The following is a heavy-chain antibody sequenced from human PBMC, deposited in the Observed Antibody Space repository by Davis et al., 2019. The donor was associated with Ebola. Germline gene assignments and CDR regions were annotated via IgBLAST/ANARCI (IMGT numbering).Heavy chain of an antibody. Sequence: GESLKISCATSGFTFTHYAMTWYRQAPGQGLQWVASVTASGGHTFYADSVKGRFTISRDISRSTLYLQMNGLRVEDTGVYYCARGGEPWLVHKNRFDLWGQGTLVTVSS. J-gene: IGHJ5*02. D-gene: IGHD6-19*01. CDR2: VTASGGHT. CDR3: ARGGEPWLVHKNRFDL. V-gene: IGHV3-23*01. CDR1: GFTFTHYA.